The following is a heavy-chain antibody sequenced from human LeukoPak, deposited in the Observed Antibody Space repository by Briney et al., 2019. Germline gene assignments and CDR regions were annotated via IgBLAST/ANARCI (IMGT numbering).Heavy chain of an antibody. V-gene: IGHV3-74*01. CDR2: INSDGSTT. J-gene: IGHJ4*02. CDR1: GFTFSSYW. CDR3: AKEGGSGYLYYFDY. Sequence: PGGSLRLSCAASGFTFSSYWMHWVRQAPGKGLVWVSHINSDGSTTNYADSVKGRFTISRDNSKNTLYLQMNSLRAEDTAVYYCAKEGGSGYLYYFDYWGQGTLVTVSS. D-gene: IGHD3-22*01.